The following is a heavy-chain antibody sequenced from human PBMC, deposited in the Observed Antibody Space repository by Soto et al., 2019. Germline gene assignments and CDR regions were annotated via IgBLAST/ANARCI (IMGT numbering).Heavy chain of an antibody. CDR1: GFTFSSYA. V-gene: IGHV3-23*01. CDR2: ISGSGGST. J-gene: IGHJ4*02. D-gene: IGHD3-22*01. Sequence: RGSLKISCAASGFTFSSYAMSWVRQAPGKGLEWVSAISGSGGSTYYADSVKGRFTISRDNSKNTLYLQMNSLRAEDTAVYYCAKDTSYYYDSSGPPGYWGQGTLVTVSS. CDR3: AKDTSYYYDSSGPPGY.